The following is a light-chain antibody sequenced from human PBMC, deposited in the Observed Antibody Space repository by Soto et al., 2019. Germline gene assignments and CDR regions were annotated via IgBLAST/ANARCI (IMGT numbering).Light chain of an antibody. CDR1: SSDVGSYNY. CDR3: CSYAGSYTFV. CDR2: DVS. J-gene: IGLJ3*02. V-gene: IGLV2-11*01. Sequence: QSALTQPRSVSGSPGQSVTISCIGTSSDVGSYNYVSWYQQHPGKAHKLMIYDVSKRPSWVPDRFSGSKSGDTASLTISGLQAEDEADYYCCSYAGSYTFVFGGGTKLTVL.